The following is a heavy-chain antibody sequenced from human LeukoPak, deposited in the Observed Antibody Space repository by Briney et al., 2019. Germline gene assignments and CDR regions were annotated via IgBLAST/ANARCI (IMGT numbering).Heavy chain of an antibody. V-gene: IGHV1-69*04. J-gene: IGHJ4*02. CDR3: ARGRELLPFDY. Sequence: ASVKVSCKASGGTFSSYAISWVRQAPGQGLEWMGRIIPILGIANYAQKFQGRVTITADKSTSTAYTELSSLRSEDTAVYYCARGRELLPFDYWGQGTLVTVSS. CDR2: IIPILGIA. CDR1: GGTFSSYA. D-gene: IGHD1-26*01.